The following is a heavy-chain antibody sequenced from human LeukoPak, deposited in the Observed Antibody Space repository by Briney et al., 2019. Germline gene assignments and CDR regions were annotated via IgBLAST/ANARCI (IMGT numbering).Heavy chain of an antibody. V-gene: IGHV3-48*03. CDR1: GFTFSSYE. Sequence: GGSLRLSCAASGFTFSSYEMNWVRQAPGKGLEWVSYISSSGSTIYYADSVKGRFTISRDNAKNSLYLQMNSLRAEDTAVYYCARGGDIVVVPAAMQGAYNWFDPWGQGTLVTVS. CDR2: ISSSGSTI. CDR3: ARGGDIVVVPAAMQGAYNWFDP. J-gene: IGHJ5*02. D-gene: IGHD2-2*01.